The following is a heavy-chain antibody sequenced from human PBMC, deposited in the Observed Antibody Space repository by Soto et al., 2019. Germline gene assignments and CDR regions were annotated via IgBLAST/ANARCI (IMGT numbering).Heavy chain of an antibody. CDR1: GYTFTSYG. CDR2: MNPNSGNT. V-gene: IGHV1-8*02. J-gene: IGHJ5*02. CDR3: ARCCSGGSCYRKFDP. Sequence: ASVKVSCKASGYTFTSYGISWVRQAPGQGLEWMGWMNPNSGNTGYAQKFQGRVTMTRNTSISTAYMELSSLRSEDTAVYYCARCCSGGSCYRKFDPWGQGTLVTVSS. D-gene: IGHD2-15*01.